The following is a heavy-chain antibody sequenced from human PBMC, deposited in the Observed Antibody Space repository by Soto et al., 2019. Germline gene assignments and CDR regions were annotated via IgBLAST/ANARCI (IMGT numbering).Heavy chain of an antibody. CDR1: GYTLTELS. J-gene: IGHJ4*02. V-gene: IGHV1-24*01. Sequence: QVKLVQSGAEVKRPGASVKVSCKFSGYTLTELSMHWVRQAPGKGLEWMGGFDPEDGETIYEQKFQDRVTMTEDTSTNTAYMELSSLRSEDTAVYYCATGRNDVLTGFSPFDYWGQGTLVIVSS. CDR2: FDPEDGET. D-gene: IGHD3-9*01. CDR3: ATGRNDVLTGFSPFDY.